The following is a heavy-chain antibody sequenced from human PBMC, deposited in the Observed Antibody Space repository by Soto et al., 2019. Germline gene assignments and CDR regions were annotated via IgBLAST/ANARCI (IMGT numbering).Heavy chain of an antibody. CDR3: ARDTAAAGPEVFDY. CDR1: GFTFSSYA. V-gene: IGHV3-30-3*01. Sequence: GGSLRLSCAASGFTFSSYAMHWVRQAPGKGLEWVAVISYDGSNKYYADSVKGRFTISRDNSKNTLYLQMNSLRAEDTAVYYCARDTAAAGPEVFDYWGQGTLVTVSS. J-gene: IGHJ4*02. CDR2: ISYDGSNK. D-gene: IGHD6-13*01.